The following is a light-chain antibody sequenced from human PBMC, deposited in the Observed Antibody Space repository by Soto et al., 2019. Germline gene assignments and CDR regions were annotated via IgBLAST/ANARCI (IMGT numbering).Light chain of an antibody. CDR3: QQYHSYPYS. CDR1: LCVSPW. Sequence: DIHMTQSPSTLSVSVRDRVTITCRASLCVSPWLAWYQQKPGKAPRLLIYQASTLESGVPSRFSGSGTGTEFTLTISSLQPDDFATYYCQQYHSYPYSFGQGTKLEI. J-gene: IGKJ2*01. V-gene: IGKV1-5*03. CDR2: QAS.